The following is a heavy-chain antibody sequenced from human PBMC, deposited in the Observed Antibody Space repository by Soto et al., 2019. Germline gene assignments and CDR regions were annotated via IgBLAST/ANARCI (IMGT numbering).Heavy chain of an antibody. CDR2: ISSSSSYI. CDR3: ARLAAAGTRYYYHGMDV. Sequence: GGSLRLSCAASGFTFSSYSMNWVRQAPGKGLEWVSSISSSSSYIYYADSVKGRFTISRDNAKNSLYLQMNSLRAEDTAVYYCARLAAAGTRYYYHGMDVWGQGTTVTVSS. V-gene: IGHV3-21*01. J-gene: IGHJ6*02. D-gene: IGHD6-13*01. CDR1: GFTFSSYS.